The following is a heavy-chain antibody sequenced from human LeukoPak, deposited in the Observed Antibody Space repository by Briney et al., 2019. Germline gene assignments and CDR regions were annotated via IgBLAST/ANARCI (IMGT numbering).Heavy chain of an antibody. CDR2: INHNGNVN. Sequence: GGSLRLSCAASGFTFSSYWMNWARQAPGKGLEWVASINHNGNVNYYVDSVKGRFTISRDSAENSLYLQMNSLRAEDTAVYYCARDRWGFPDSWGQGTLVTVSS. CDR1: GFTFSSYW. V-gene: IGHV3-7*01. CDR3: ARDRWGFPDS. D-gene: IGHD2-21*01. J-gene: IGHJ4*02.